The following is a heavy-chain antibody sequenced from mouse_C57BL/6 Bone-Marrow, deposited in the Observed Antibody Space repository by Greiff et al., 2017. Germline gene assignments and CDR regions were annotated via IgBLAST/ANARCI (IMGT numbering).Heavy chain of an antibody. CDR1: GYTFTSYW. D-gene: IGHD2-1*01. Sequence: QVQLQQPGAELVMPGASVKLSCKASGYTFTSYWMHWVQQRPGPGLEWIGEIDPSASSTKYNQKFKGKSTLTVDKSSSTAYMQLSSLTSEDSAVYYCARKGNFTWFAYWGQGTLVTVSA. J-gene: IGHJ3*01. CDR2: IDPSASST. CDR3: ARKGNFTWFAY. V-gene: IGHV1-69*01.